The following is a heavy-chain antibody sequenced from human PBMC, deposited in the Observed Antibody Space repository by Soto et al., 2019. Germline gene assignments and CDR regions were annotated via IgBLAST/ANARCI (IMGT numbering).Heavy chain of an antibody. CDR1: GLTVSNNY. CDR3: ATYSSLDY. V-gene: IGHV3-53*02. CDR2: IYSGGST. Sequence: EVQLVETGGGLIQPGGSLRLSCAASGLTVSNNYKSWVRQAPGKGLEWVSLIYSGGSTYYADSVKGRFTISRDNSKNTLYLQMNSLRAEDTAVYYCATYSSLDYWGQGTLVTVSS. D-gene: IGHD6-13*01. J-gene: IGHJ4*02.